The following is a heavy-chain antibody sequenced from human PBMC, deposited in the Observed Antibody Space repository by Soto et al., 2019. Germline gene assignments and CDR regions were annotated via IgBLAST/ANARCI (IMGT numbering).Heavy chain of an antibody. V-gene: IGHV3-30*18. CDR3: AKVREDIVLLVALDY. Sequence: PGGSLRLSCAASGFDFSNYVLHWVRQAPGKGLEWVAVMSFDGSDIYYADPVKGRFTISRDNSKNTLYLQMNNLRPEDTAVYYCAKVREDIVLLVALDYWGQGTLVTVSS. D-gene: IGHD2-8*01. J-gene: IGHJ4*02. CDR1: GFDFSNYV. CDR2: MSFDGSDI.